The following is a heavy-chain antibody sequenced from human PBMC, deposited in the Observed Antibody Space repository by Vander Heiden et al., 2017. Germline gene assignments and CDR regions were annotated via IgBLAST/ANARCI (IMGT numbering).Heavy chain of an antibody. D-gene: IGHD3-3*01. Sequence: EVQLVESGGGLVKPGGSLRLSWPASGFTFSSDSMHWVRQAPGKGLEWVSSISSSSSYIYYADSVKGRFTISRDNAKNSLYLQMNSLRAEDTAVYYCARDFGVVTLYYYYGMDVWGQGTTVTVSS. CDR3: ARDFGVVTLYYYYGMDV. CDR2: ISSSSSYI. V-gene: IGHV3-21*01. J-gene: IGHJ6*02. CDR1: GFTFSSDS.